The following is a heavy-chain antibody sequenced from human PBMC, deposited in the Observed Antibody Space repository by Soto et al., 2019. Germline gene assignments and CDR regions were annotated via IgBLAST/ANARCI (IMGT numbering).Heavy chain of an antibody. CDR2: SIPIFGTA. D-gene: IGHD2-15*01. V-gene: IGHV1-69*01. CDR1: GGTFSSYA. J-gene: IGHJ3*02. CDR3: ARARYCSGGSCYALGAFDI. Sequence: QVQLVQSGAEVKKPGSSVKVSCKASGGTFSSYAISWVRQAPGQGLEWMGGSIPIFGTANYAQKFQGRVTITADESTSTAYMELSSLRSEDTAVYYCARARYCSGGSCYALGAFDIWGQGTMVTVSS.